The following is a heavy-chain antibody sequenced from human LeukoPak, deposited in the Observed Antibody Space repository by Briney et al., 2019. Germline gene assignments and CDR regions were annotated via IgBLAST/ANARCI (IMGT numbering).Heavy chain of an antibody. V-gene: IGHV4-59*01. CDR1: GGSIDSYY. CDR3: ARVYQSAEYYFDC. D-gene: IGHD2-2*01. J-gene: IGHJ4*02. CDR2: IYYTGST. Sequence: SGTLSLTCTVSGGSIDSYYWSWIRQPPGKGLEWFGYIYYTGSTEYHHSLKTRVTISLDTSNNQFSLKLTYGTAADAAVYYCARVYQSAEYYFDCWGQGNLVSVSS.